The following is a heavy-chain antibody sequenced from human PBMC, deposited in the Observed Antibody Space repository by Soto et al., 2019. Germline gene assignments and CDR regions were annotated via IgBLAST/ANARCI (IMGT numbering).Heavy chain of an antibody. Sequence: GGSLRLSCAASGFTFSSYWMHWVRQAPGKGLVWVSRINSHGSSTSYADSVKGRFTISRDNAKNTLYLQMNSLRAEDTAVYYCARASSMITFGVYYWGQGTLVTVSS. V-gene: IGHV3-74*01. J-gene: IGHJ4*02. D-gene: IGHD3-16*01. CDR3: ARASSMITFGVYY. CDR1: GFTFSSYW. CDR2: INSHGSST.